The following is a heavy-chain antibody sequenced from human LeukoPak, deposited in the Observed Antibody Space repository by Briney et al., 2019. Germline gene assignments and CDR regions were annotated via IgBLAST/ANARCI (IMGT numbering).Heavy chain of an antibody. CDR3: ARDYGNNWFDP. CDR1: GGSISSGDYY. J-gene: IGHJ5*02. V-gene: IGHV4-31*03. Sequence: PSETLSLTCTVSGGSISSGDYYWSWIRQHPGKGLEWIGYIYYSGDTYYNPSLRSRVSISLDTSKNQFSLKLGSVTAADTAMYYCARDYGNNWFDPWGQGTLVTVSA. D-gene: IGHD4-17*01. CDR2: IYYSGDT.